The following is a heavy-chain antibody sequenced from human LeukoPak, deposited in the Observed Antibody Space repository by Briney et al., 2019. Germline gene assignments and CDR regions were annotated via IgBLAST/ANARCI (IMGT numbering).Heavy chain of an antibody. CDR1: GGTFSSYA. J-gene: IGHJ4*02. CDR2: IIPILGMA. D-gene: IGHD2-2*01. V-gene: IGHV1-69*04. Sequence: ASVKVSCKASGGTFSSYAISWVRQAPGQGLEWMGRIIPILGMANYAQKFQGRVTITADKSTSTAYMELSSLRSEDTAVYYCARVSLSGYCSSTSCYSTSIDYWGQGTLVTVSS. CDR3: ARVSLSGYCSSTSCYSTSIDY.